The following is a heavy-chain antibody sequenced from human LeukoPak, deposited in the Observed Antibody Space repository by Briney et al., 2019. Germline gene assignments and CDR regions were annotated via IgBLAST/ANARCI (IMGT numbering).Heavy chain of an antibody. Sequence: GSLTLSCAPSAFTFSDYYMRWIRQAPGEGLEWVSYISSSGSNIYYADSVKGRFTISRDNAKNPLCLQMNSVRAEDTAVYFCARVLGRAGSCHFDYWGQGTLVTVSS. J-gene: IGHJ4*02. D-gene: IGHD6-13*01. V-gene: IGHV3-11*01. CDR1: AFTFSDYY. CDR2: ISSSGSNI. CDR3: ARVLGRAGSCHFDY.